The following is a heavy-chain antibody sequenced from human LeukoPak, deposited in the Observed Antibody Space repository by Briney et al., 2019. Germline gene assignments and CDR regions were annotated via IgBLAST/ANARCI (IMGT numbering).Heavy chain of an antibody. D-gene: IGHD2-21*02. CDR1: GDSISSGSYY. V-gene: IGHV4-61*02. CDR3: ARRTCGSDCYSVDY. Sequence: SETLSLTCTVSGDSISSGSYYWSWIRQPAGKGLEWIARIYTSGSTNYNPSLKSRVTISVDTSKNQFSLKLSSVTAADTAVYYCARRTCGSDCYSVDYWGQGNMVTVSS. CDR2: IYTSGST. J-gene: IGHJ4*02.